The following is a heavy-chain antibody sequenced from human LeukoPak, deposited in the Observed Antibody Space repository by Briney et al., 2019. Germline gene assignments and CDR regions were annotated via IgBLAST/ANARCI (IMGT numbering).Heavy chain of an antibody. J-gene: IGHJ4*02. D-gene: IGHD6-6*01. Sequence: GESLKISRKGSGYSFTSYWIGWVRQMPGKGLEWMGIIYPGDSDTRYSPSFQGQVTISADKSISTAYLQWSSLKASDTAMYYCARLRASSSSEYYFDYWGQGTLVTVSS. CDR2: IYPGDSDT. CDR3: ARLRASSSSEYYFDY. CDR1: GYSFTSYW. V-gene: IGHV5-51*01.